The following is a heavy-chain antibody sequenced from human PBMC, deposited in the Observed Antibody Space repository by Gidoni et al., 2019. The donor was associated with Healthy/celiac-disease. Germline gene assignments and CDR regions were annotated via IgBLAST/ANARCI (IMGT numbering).Heavy chain of an antibody. V-gene: IGHV1-69*04. J-gene: IGHJ6*03. CDR2: IIPILGIA. CDR1: GGTFSSYA. CDR3: ARVGCSSTSCYADYYYYMDV. Sequence: QVQLVQSGAEVKKPGSSVKVSCKASGGTFSSYAIRWVRQAPGQGLEWMGRIIPILGIANYAQKFQGRVTITADKSTSTAYMELSSLRSEDTAVYYCARVGCSSTSCYADYYYYMDVWGKGTTVTVSS. D-gene: IGHD2-2*01.